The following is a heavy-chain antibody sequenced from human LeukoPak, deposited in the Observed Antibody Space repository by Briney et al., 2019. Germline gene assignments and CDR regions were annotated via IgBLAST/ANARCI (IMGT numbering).Heavy chain of an antibody. CDR3: ARGLRSGGLLWFREFMPPGIGHNYYYYYMDV. V-gene: IGHV1-8*01. CDR1: GYTFTSYD. D-gene: IGHD3-10*01. J-gene: IGHJ6*03. CDR2: MNPNSGNT. Sequence: ASVKVSCKASGYTFTSYDINWVRQATGQGLEWMGWMNPNSGNTGYAQKFQGRVTMTRNTSISTAYMELSSLRPEDTAVYYCARGLRSGGLLWFREFMPPGIGHNYYYYYMDVWGKGTTVTVSS.